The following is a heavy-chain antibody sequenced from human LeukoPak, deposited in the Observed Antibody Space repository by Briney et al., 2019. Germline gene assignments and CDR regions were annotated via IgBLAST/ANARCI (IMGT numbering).Heavy chain of an antibody. J-gene: IGHJ2*01. CDR1: GGSIRNYY. CDR2: IYYSGST. Sequence: SETLSLTCAVSGGSIRNYYWSWIRQPPGKGLEWVGYIYYSGSTNYNPSLKSRVTISVDTSKNQFSLKLSSVTAADTAVYYCARVYYSSSYDYWYFDLWGRGTLVTVSS. CDR3: ARVYYSSSYDYWYFDL. V-gene: IGHV4-59*01. D-gene: IGHD6-13*01.